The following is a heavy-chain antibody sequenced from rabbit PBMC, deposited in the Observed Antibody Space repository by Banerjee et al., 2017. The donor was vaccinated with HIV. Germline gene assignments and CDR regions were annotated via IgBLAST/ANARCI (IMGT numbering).Heavy chain of an antibody. CDR2: INAGSSGNT. V-gene: IGHV1S40*01. Sequence: QSLEESGGDLVKPGASLTLTCTASGFSFSSSYWICWVRQAPGKGLEWIACINAGSSGNTYYASWAKGRFTISKTSSTTVTLQMTSLTAADTATYFCARGTYAYALDLWGPGTLVTVS. CDR3: ARGTYAYALDL. J-gene: IGHJ3*01. CDR1: GFSFSSSYW. D-gene: IGHD6-1*01.